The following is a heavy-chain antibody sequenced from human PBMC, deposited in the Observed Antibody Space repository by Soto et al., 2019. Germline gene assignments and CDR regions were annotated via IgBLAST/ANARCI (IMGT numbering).Heavy chain of an antibody. CDR2: IIPISGTA. J-gene: IGHJ4*02. V-gene: IGHV1-69*01. Sequence: QVQLVQSGAEVKKPGSSVKVSCKASGGTFSSYSINWVRPAPGQGLEWMGEIIPISGTAHYAQKFQGRDTMAADEATRSAYMEPGCLRSEETAVYYCARDGGRHSGGIDYWGQGTLVTVSS. CDR3: ARDGGRHSGGIDY. D-gene: IGHD1-26*01. CDR1: GGTFSSYS.